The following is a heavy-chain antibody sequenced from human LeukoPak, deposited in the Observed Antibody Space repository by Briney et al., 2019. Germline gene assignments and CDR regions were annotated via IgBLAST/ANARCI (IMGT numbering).Heavy chain of an antibody. D-gene: IGHD3-3*01. CDR1: GFTFTSAW. CDR2: IKGKAAAGAP. V-gene: IGHV3-15*01. J-gene: IGHJ4*02. CDR3: ITGDYDFWSGFYSPNHYFDY. Sequence: GGSLRLSCAASGFTFTSAWMSWVRQAPGKGLEWVGRIKGKAAAGAPDYVASVKGRLTISRDDSKNTLFLQMSSLKTEDTAVYYCITGDYDFWSGFYSPNHYFDYWGQGTLVTVSS.